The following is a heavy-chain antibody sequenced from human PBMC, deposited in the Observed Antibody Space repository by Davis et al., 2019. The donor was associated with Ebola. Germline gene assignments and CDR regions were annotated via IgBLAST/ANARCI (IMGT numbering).Heavy chain of an antibody. D-gene: IGHD3-22*01. Sequence: GGSLRLSCAASGFTFSGSAMHWVRQASGKGLEWVGRIRSKANNYATAYAASVKGRFTISRDDSKNTAYLQMNSLKTEGTAVYYCARGADVIIVVATPVDYWGQGTLVTVSS. J-gene: IGHJ4*02. CDR3: ARGADVIIVVATPVDY. V-gene: IGHV3-73*01. CDR2: IRSKANNYAT. CDR1: GFTFSGSA.